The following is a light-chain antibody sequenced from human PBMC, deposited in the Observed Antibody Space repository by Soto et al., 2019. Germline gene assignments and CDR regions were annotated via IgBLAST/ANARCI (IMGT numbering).Light chain of an antibody. CDR1: QSVSSN. CDR2: GAF. CDR3: QQRTHWPS. Sequence: EIVMTQSPVTLSVSPGERATLSCRASQSVSSNLAWYQQKPGQAPSLLIYGAFTRATGIPARFSGTGSGTEFTLTISSLEPEDFAVYYCQQRTHWPSFGQGTRLEI. V-gene: IGKV3-11*01. J-gene: IGKJ5*01.